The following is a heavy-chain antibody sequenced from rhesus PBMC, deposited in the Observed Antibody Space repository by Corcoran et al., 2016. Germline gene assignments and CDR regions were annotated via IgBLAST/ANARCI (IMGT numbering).Heavy chain of an antibody. CDR3: ARDFSSWSFFDY. Sequence: QVQLQESGPGVVKPSETLSLTCAVSGGAISGDYLWSWIRQPPGKVLEWLGYFYVVIGSTRSNPSLKSRFIISIDPSKNHFSLTLSSVTAADTAVYYCARDFSSWSFFDYWGQGVLVTVSS. V-gene: IGHV4S7*01. D-gene: IGHD6-13*01. J-gene: IGHJ4*01. CDR2: FYVVIGST. CDR1: GGAISGDYL.